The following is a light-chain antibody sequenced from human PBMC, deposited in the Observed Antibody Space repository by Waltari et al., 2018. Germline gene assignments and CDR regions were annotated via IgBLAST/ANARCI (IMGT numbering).Light chain of an antibody. CDR3: SSYTSSFTVV. V-gene: IGLV2-14*03. CDR2: DVS. J-gene: IGLJ2*01. Sequence: QSALTQPASVSGSPGQSITISCTGTSGDVGAHAYVSWFQQHPGKAPKLMIYDVSDRPSGVSNRFSASKSGNTASLTISGLQAEDEADYYCSSYTSSFTVVFGGGTKLTVL. CDR1: SGDVGAHAY.